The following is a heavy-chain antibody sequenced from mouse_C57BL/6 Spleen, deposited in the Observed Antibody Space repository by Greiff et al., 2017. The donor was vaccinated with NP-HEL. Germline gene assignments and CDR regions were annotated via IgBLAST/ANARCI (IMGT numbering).Heavy chain of an antibody. Sequence: QVQLQQPGAELVMPGASVKLSCKASGYTFTSYWMHWVKQRPGQGLEWIGEIDPSDSYTNYNQKFKGKSTLTVDKSSSTAYMQLSSLTSEDSAVYYFSRADYDYDGFAYWGQGTLVTVSA. V-gene: IGHV1-69*01. CDR3: SRADYDYDGFAY. D-gene: IGHD2-4*01. CDR2: IDPSDSYT. CDR1: GYTFTSYW. J-gene: IGHJ3*01.